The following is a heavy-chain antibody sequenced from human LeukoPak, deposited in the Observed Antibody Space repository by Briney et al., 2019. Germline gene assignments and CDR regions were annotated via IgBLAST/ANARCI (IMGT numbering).Heavy chain of an antibody. V-gene: IGHV3-9*03. Sequence: GGSLRLSCAASGFTFDDYAMHWVRQAPGKGLEWVSGISWNSGSIGYADSVKGRFTISRDNAKNSLYLQMNSLRAEDMALYYCAKDIQYNWNDAGAFDIWGQGTMVTVSS. J-gene: IGHJ3*02. CDR1: GFTFDDYA. D-gene: IGHD1-20*01. CDR3: AKDIQYNWNDAGAFDI. CDR2: ISWNSGSI.